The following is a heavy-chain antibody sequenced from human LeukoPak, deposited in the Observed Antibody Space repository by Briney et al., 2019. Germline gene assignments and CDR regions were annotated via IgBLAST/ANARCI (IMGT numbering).Heavy chain of an antibody. CDR1: GYTFTSYA. Sequence: ASVKVSCKASGYTFTSYAMHWVRQAPGQRLEWMGWINAGNGNTKYSQKFQGRVTITRDTSASTAYMELSSLRSEDTAVYYCAGDRMKYREGYYFDYWGQGTLVTVSS. J-gene: IGHJ4*02. V-gene: IGHV1-3*01. CDR2: INAGNGNT. D-gene: IGHD2-2*01. CDR3: AGDRMKYREGYYFDY.